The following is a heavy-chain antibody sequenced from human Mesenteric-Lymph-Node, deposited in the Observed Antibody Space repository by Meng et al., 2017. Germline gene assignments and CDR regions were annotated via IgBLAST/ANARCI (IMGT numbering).Heavy chain of an antibody. V-gene: IGHV4-39*07. CDR1: GASMSTRSYY. Sequence: LRLQGSGQGLLQTSETLSLTCSVSGASMSTRSYYWGWIRQPPGMGLEWIGAVHNSGSTSYNPSLKSRVTISVDMSRNQFSLKLTSVTAADTAMYFCASDIASSWFYFWGQGRLVTVSS. J-gene: IGHJ4*02. CDR2: VHNSGST. D-gene: IGHD6-13*01. CDR3: ASDIASSWFYF.